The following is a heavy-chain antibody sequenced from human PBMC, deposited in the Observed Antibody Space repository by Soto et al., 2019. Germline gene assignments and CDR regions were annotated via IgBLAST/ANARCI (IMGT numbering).Heavy chain of an antibody. CDR2: IYSGGST. CDR1: GFSVNY. Sequence: EVQLVESGGGLVQPGGSLRLSCAASGFSVNYMSWVRQAPGKGLELISVIYSGGSTHYADSVKGRFTISRHSSTNTLYLQMNSPRAEDTAVYYCARVGYSYGLDYWGQGTLVSVSS. J-gene: IGHJ4*02. CDR3: ARVGYSYGLDY. V-gene: IGHV3-53*04. D-gene: IGHD5-18*01.